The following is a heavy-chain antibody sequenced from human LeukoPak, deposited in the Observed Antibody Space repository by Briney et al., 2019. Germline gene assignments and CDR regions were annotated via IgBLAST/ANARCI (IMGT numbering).Heavy chain of an antibody. D-gene: IGHD6-13*01. V-gene: IGHV4-31*03. Sequence: SETLSLTCTVSGGSISSGGYYWSWIRQHPGKGLEWIGYIYYSGSTYHNPSLKSRVTISVDTSKNQFSLKLSSVTAADTAVYYCARGQAAAESDYWGQGTLVTVSS. CDR2: IYYSGST. CDR3: ARGQAAAESDY. CDR1: GGSISSGGYY. J-gene: IGHJ4*02.